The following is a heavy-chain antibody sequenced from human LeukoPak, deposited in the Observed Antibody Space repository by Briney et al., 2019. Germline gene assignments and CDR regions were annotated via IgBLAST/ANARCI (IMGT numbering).Heavy chain of an antibody. J-gene: IGHJ4*02. CDR3: ARGSTVTRYSMQYDY. V-gene: IGHV1-46*01. Sequence: ASVKVSCKASGYTFTSYYMHWVRQAPGQGREGMGIINPSGGSTSYTQKFQGRVTMTRDTSTSTLYMELSSLRSEDTAVYYCARGSTVTRYSMQYDYSGQGTLVTVSS. CDR2: INPSGGST. D-gene: IGHD4-17*01. CDR1: GYTFTSYY.